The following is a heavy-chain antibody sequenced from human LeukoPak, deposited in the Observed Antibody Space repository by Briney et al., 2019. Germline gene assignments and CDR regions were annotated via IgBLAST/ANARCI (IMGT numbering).Heavy chain of an antibody. J-gene: IGHJ4*02. CDR1: GFTFSSYS. D-gene: IGHD1-26*01. CDR2: ISSSSSTI. V-gene: IGHV3-48*02. CDR3: ARGPRPYSGSYGVSDY. Sequence: GGSLRLSCAASGFTFSSYSMNWVRQAPGKGLEWVASISSSSSTIYYADSVKGRFTISRDNAKNSLYLQMNSLRDEDTAVYYCARGPRPYSGSYGVSDYWGQGTLVTVSS.